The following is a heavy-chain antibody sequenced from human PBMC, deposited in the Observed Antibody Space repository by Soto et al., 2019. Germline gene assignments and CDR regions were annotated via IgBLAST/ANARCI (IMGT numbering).Heavy chain of an antibody. J-gene: IGHJ6*03. CDR3: ARGGCSSTSCYPASYYYYYIDV. Sequence: SETLSLTCAVYGGSFSGYYWSWIRQPPGKGLEWIGEINHSGSTNYNPSLKSRVTISVDTSKNQFSLKLSSVTAADTAVYYCARGGCSSTSCYPASYYYYYIDVWDKGTTVTVSS. V-gene: IGHV4-34*01. D-gene: IGHD2-2*01. CDR2: INHSGST. CDR1: GGSFSGYY.